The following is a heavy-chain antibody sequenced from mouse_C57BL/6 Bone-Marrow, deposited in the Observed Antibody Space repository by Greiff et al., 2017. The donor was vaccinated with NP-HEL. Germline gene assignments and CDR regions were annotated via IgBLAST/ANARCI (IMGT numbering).Heavy chain of an antibody. Sequence: VQLQQSGAELVKPGASVKLSCKASGYTFTSYWMHWVKQRPGQGLEWIGMIHPNSGSTNYNEKFKSKATLTVDKSSSTAYMQLSSLTSEDSAVYYCARGTTVVARYYYAMDYWGQGTSVTVSS. V-gene: IGHV1-64*01. D-gene: IGHD1-1*01. CDR3: ARGTTVVARYYYAMDY. CDR2: IHPNSGST. J-gene: IGHJ4*01. CDR1: GYTFTSYW.